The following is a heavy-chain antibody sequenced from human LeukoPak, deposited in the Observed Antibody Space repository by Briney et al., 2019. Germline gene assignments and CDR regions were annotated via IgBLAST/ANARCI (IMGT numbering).Heavy chain of an antibody. J-gene: IGHJ4*02. CDR1: GFTFSSYG. Sequence: GGSLRLSCAASGFTFSSYGMSWVRQAPGKGLEWVSAISGSGGSTYYADSVKGRFTISGDNSKNTLYLQMNSLRAEDTAVYYCAKAYYDYVWGSYRHPSFDYWGQGTLVTVSS. V-gene: IGHV3-23*01. D-gene: IGHD3-16*02. CDR3: AKAYYDYVWGSYRHPSFDY. CDR2: ISGSGGST.